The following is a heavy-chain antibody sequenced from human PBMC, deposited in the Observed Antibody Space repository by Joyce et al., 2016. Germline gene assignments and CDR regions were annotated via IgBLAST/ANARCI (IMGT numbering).Heavy chain of an antibody. J-gene: IGHJ4*02. Sequence: EVHLVESGGGLVQPGGSLRLSCAASGFTFSSSWMTWVRQVPGKGVEWVANIDQDGSEIYYVDSVKGRFTISRDNAKNSLFLQMHSLRAEDTAVYHCARDWALNYWGQGTLVTVSS. CDR3: ARDWALNY. CDR1: GFTFSSSW. D-gene: IGHD7-27*01. V-gene: IGHV3-7*03. CDR2: IDQDGSEI.